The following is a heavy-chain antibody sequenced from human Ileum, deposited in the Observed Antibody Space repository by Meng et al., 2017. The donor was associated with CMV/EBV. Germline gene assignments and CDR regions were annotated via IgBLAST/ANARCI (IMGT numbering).Heavy chain of an antibody. CDR1: GGSFSGYY. Sequence: SETRSLTCAVYGGSFSGYYWSWIRQPPGKGLEWIGEINHGGSTNYNPSLKSRVTISVDTSKNQFSLKLSSVTAADTAVYYCARVDCGGDCQYYYYGMDVWGQGTTVTVSS. D-gene: IGHD2-21*01. CDR3: ARVDCGGDCQYYYYGMDV. V-gene: IGHV4-34*01. J-gene: IGHJ6*02. CDR2: INHGGST.